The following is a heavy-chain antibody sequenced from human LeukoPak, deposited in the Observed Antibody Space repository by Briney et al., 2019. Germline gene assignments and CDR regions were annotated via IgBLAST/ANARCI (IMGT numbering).Heavy chain of an antibody. CDR3: ARARYSSGSDY. V-gene: IGHV4-39*07. CDR1: GGSISSSSYY. J-gene: IGHJ4*02. CDR2: IYHSGST. D-gene: IGHD6-19*01. Sequence: SETLSLTCTVSGGSISSSSYYWGWIRQPPGKGLEWIGSIYHSGSTYYNPSLKSRVTISVDTSKNQFSLKLSSVTAADTAVYYCARARYSSGSDYWGQGTLVTVSS.